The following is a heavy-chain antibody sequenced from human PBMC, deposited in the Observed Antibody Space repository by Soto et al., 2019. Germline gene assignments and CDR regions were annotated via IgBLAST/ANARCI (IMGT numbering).Heavy chain of an antibody. V-gene: IGHV1-18*01. Sequence: GASVKVSCKASGYTFTSYGISWVRQAPGQGLEWMGWISAYNGNTNYAQKLQGRVTMTTDTSTSTAYMELRSLRSEDTAVYYCAIPDNPNIDPGRDFFDFWGQGTLVTVSS. CDR3: AIPDNPNIDPGRDFFDF. J-gene: IGHJ4*02. CDR2: ISAYNGNT. CDR1: GYTFTSYG. D-gene: IGHD1-26*01.